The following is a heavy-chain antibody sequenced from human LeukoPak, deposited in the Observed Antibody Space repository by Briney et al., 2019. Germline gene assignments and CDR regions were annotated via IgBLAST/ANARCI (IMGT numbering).Heavy chain of an antibody. Sequence: SPSPSLTCTVPGGSTRSNYWSSIWQPPGKGLEWIGHNYYSGSTNYNPSLKSRVTISVDTSKNQFSLKRSSVTAADTAGYYCARRVIPNSFDPWGQGTVVTVSS. CDR3: ARRVIPNSFDP. V-gene: IGHV4-59*08. D-gene: IGHD3-22*01. J-gene: IGHJ5*02. CDR2: NYYSGST. CDR1: GGSTRSNY.